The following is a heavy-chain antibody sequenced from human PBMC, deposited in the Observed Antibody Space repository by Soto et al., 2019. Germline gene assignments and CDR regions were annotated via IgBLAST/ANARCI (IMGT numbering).Heavy chain of an antibody. CDR2: IYYSGST. D-gene: IGHD6-13*01. CDR3: ARQSSSWWFDY. CDR1: GGSISSYY. J-gene: IGHJ4*02. Sequence: SETLSLTCTVSGGSISSYYWSWIRQPPGKGLEWIGYIYYSGSTNYNPPLKSRVTISVDTSKNQFSLKLSSVTAADTAVYYCARQSSSWWFDYRGQRTLVTVSS. V-gene: IGHV4-59*01.